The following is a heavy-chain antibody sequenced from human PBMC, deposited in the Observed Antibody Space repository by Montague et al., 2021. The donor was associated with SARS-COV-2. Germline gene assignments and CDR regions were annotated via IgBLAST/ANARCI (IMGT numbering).Heavy chain of an antibody. CDR1: GGSISSGGYY. CDR3: ARERSLGGNFNSFPY. J-gene: IGHJ4*02. Sequence: TLSLTCSVSGGSISSGGYYWAWIRQPPGKDLEWIGYIFHSGSTYYXPSRKSRVTISQDTSDNHLFLTLMSVTAADTAVYYCARERSLGGNFNSFPYWRQGALVSVSS. D-gene: IGHD4-23*01. CDR2: IFHSGST. V-gene: IGHV4-31*03.